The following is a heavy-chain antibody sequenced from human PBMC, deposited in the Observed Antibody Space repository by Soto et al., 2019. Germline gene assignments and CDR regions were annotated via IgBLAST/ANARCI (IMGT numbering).Heavy chain of an antibody. CDR1: GFPFSTYA. D-gene: IGHD3-3*01. CDR3: ARGGVYGGDPYYTSMDV. CDR2: ISTNDGKT. Sequence: EVKLLESGGGLAQPGGSLRLSCAGSGFPFSTYAITWVRQAPGKGLEWVSAISTNDGKTYYAESVRGRVTISRDNSKNTVYLQMTSLRAEDTATYYCARGGVYGGDPYYTSMDVWGPGTTVTVSS. J-gene: IGHJ6*02. V-gene: IGHV3-23*01.